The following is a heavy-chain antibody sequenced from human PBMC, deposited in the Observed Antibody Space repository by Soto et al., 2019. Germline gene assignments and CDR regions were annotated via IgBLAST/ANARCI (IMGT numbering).Heavy chain of an antibody. CDR3: VRRGYDFWSGYPNGDY. J-gene: IGHJ4*02. Sequence: VGSLRLSCSASGFTFSSYAMHWVRQARGKGLEYVSAISSNGCSTYYADSVKGRFTISRDNSKNTLYLQMSSLRAEHTAVYYCVRRGYDFWSGYPNGDYWGQGPLVTVSS. CDR2: ISSNGCST. V-gene: IGHV3-64D*06. D-gene: IGHD3-3*01. CDR1: GFTFSSYA.